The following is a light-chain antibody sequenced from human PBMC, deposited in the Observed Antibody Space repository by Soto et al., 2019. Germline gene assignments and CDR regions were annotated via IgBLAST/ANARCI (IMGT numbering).Light chain of an antibody. CDR1: ESISSH. CDR2: AAS. Sequence: DIQMTQSPSSLSASVGDRVTITCRASESISSHLNWYQQKSGRAPQLLIHAASTLQTGVPSRFSGSGSGTDFTLTIGSLQPEDFAIYYCHQYNNWPPYTFGQGTKLEIK. CDR3: HQYNNWPPYT. J-gene: IGKJ2*01. V-gene: IGKV1-39*01.